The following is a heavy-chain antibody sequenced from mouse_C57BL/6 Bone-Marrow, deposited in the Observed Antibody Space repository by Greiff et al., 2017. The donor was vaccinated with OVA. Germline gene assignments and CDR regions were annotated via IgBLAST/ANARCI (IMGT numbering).Heavy chain of an antibody. CDR1: GYTFTSYW. Sequence: QVQLQQPGAELVMPGASVKLSCKASGYTFTSYWMHWVKQRPGQGLEWIGELDPSDSYTNYNQKFKGKSTLTVDKSSSTAYMQLSSLTSEDSAVYCWTSKIADSNYVDWYLEDWGTGTTVTVSA. D-gene: IGHD2-5*01. V-gene: IGHV1-69*01. J-gene: IGHJ1*03. CDR3: TSKIADSNYVDWYLED. CDR2: LDPSDSYT.